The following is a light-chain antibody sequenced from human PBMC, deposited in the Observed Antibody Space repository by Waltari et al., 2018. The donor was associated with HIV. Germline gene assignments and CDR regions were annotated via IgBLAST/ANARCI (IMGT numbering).Light chain of an antibody. CDR2: LNSDGSY. V-gene: IGLV4-69*01. CDR1: SGHSNYA. J-gene: IGLJ2*01. CDR3: QTWTTGIVL. Sequence: QLVLTQSPSASASLRASVKLTCTLSSGHSNYATAWHPHQPEKGPRYLMRLNSDGSYLKGDGIPDRFSGSSSGAERYLIISSLQSEDEADYYCQTWTTGIVLFGGGTKLTVL.